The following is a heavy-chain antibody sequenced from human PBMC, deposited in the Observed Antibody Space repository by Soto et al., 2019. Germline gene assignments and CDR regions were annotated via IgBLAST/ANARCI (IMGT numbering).Heavy chain of an antibody. V-gene: IGHV4-59*08. J-gene: IGHJ5*02. CDR2: IYYSGST. Sequence: SSETLSLTCTVSGGSISSYYWSWIRQPPGKGLEWIGYIYYSGSTNYNPSLKSRVTISVDTSKNQFSLKLSSVTAADTAVYYCARAIIVLVPAAMVSHWFDPWGQGTLVTVSS. CDR3: ARAIIVLVPAAMVSHWFDP. D-gene: IGHD2-2*01. CDR1: GGSISSYY.